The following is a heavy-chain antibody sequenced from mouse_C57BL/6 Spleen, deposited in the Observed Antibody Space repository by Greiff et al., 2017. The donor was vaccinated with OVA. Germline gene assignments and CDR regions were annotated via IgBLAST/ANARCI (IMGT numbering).Heavy chain of an antibody. Sequence: VQLKQSGPGLVKPSQSLSLTCSVTGYSITSGYYWNWIRQFPGNKLEWMGYISYDGSNNYNPSLKNRISITRDTSKNQFFLKLNSVTTEDTATYYCAREDTTVVARAMDYWGQGTSVTVSS. J-gene: IGHJ4*01. V-gene: IGHV3-6*01. CDR3: AREDTTVVARAMDY. CDR1: GYSITSGYY. D-gene: IGHD1-1*01. CDR2: ISYDGSN.